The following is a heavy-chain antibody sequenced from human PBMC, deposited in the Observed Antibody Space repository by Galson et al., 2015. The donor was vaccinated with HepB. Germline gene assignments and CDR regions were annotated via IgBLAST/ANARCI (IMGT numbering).Heavy chain of an antibody. Sequence: SLRLSCAASGFTVSTSYMSWVRQAPGKGLEWVSLIYSGGSTYYADSVQGRFTISRDSSKNTLYLQMNSLRAEDTAMYYCASVSRNSSYRGLDVWGRGTTVTVSS. V-gene: IGHV3-66*02. CDR1: GFTVSTSY. CDR3: ASVSRNSSYRGLDV. D-gene: IGHD3-16*02. J-gene: IGHJ6*02. CDR2: IYSGGST.